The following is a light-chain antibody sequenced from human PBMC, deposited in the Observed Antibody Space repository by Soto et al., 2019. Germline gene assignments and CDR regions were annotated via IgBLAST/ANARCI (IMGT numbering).Light chain of an antibody. V-gene: IGKV3-15*01. CDR1: QSVSSN. CDR3: QQSNNWPRT. J-gene: IGKJ1*01. Sequence: EIVMTQSPATLSVSPGERATLSCRASQSVSSNLAWYQQKPGQAPRLLIYGASTRATGVPDRISGRGSGTEFTLTISSLQSEDFAVYYCQQSNNWPRTFGQGTKVEIK. CDR2: GAS.